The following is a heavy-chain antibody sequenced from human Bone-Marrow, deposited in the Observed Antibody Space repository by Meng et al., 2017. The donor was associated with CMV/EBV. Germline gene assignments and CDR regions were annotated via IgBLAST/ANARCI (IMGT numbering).Heavy chain of an antibody. J-gene: IGHJ4*02. CDR3: ARDHRNNYFELVY. CDR2: ISSSSSTI. CDR1: GFTFSSYS. D-gene: IGHD3-9*01. V-gene: IGHV3-48*04. Sequence: GESLKISCAASGFTFSSYSMNWVRQAPGKGLEWVSYISSSSSTIYYADSVKGRFTISRDNAKNSLYLQMNSLRAEDTAVYYCARDHRNNYFELVYWGQGTLVTVS.